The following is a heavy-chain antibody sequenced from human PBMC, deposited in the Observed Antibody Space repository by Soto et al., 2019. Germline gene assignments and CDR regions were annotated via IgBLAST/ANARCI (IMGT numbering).Heavy chain of an antibody. V-gene: IGHV4-34*01. D-gene: IGHD1-26*01. CDR3: ARVGWELLPRGHYFDY. CDR2: INHSGST. Sequence: PSETLSLTCAVYGGSFSGYYWSWIRQPPGKGLEWIGEINHSGSTNYNPSLKSRVTISVDTSKNQFSLKLSSVTAADTAVYYCARVGWELLPRGHYFDYWGQGTLVTVSS. CDR1: GGSFSGYY. J-gene: IGHJ4*02.